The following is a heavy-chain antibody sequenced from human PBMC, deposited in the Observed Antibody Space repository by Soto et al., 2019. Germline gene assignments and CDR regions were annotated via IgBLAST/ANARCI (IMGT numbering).Heavy chain of an antibody. D-gene: IGHD3-10*01. CDR3: ARDYMVRGVMRWFDP. CDR2: IYQSGST. Sequence: QVQLQESGPGLVKPSGTLSLTCAVSGGSISSSNWWSWVRQPPGKGLEWIGEIYQSGSTKYNPSLKSRVTISVDQYKNQFSLKPSSVTAADTAVYYCARDYMVRGVMRWFDPWGQGTLVTVSS. CDR1: GGSISSSNW. V-gene: IGHV4-4*02. J-gene: IGHJ5*02.